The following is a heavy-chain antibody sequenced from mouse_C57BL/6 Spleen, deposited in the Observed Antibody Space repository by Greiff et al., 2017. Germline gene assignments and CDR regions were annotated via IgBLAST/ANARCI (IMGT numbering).Heavy chain of an antibody. D-gene: IGHD1-1*01. J-gene: IGHJ4*01. CDR2: IYPGDGDT. Sequence: QVQLQQSGAELVKPGASVKISCKASGYAFSSYWMNWVKQRPGKGLEWIGQIYPGDGDTNYNRKFKGKATLTADKSSSTAYMQLSSLTSEDSAVYFCANFITTVVGAMDYWGQGTSVTVSS. CDR3: ANFITTVVGAMDY. CDR1: GYAFSSYW. V-gene: IGHV1-80*01.